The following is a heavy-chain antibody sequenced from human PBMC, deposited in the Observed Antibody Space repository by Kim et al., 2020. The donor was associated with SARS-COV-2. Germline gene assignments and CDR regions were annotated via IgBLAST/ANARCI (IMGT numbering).Heavy chain of an antibody. CDR3: ARSTEGRFDY. Sequence: IKDKADSVKGRLTSSRDTARNSLIMRMNSLRDEDTAVYYCARSTEGRFDYWGQGTLVTVSS. V-gene: IGHV3-48*02. CDR2: IK. J-gene: IGHJ4*02. D-gene: IGHD4-17*01.